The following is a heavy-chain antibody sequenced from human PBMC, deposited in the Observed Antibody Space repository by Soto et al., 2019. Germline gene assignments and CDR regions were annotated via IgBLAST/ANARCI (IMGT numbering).Heavy chain of an antibody. J-gene: IGHJ6*02. V-gene: IGHV3-73*01. CDR3: TRHPLGMDV. CDR1: GFIFSGST. CDR2: IRSKANSYAT. Sequence: EVQLVESGGGLVQPGGSLKLSCAASGFIFSGSTMHWVRQASGKGLEWVGRIRSKANSYATTYGASVRGRFTISRDDSTNTAYLQMNSLKTEDTAVYYCTRHPLGMDVWGQGTTVTVSS.